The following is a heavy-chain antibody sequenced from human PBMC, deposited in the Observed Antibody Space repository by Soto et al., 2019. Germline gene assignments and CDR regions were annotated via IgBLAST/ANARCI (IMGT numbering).Heavy chain of an antibody. V-gene: IGHV4-59*12. CDR2: IYYSGST. D-gene: IGHD3-10*01. CDR1: GGSISPYY. CDR3: ERGVTLVRGVIHTPYFDY. J-gene: IGHJ4*02. Sequence: SETLSLTCTVSGGSISPYYWSWIRQPPGKGLEWIGYIYYSGSTYYNPSLKSRVTISVDTSKNQFSLKLSSVTAADTAVYYCERGVTLVRGVIHTPYFDYWGQGALVTVSS.